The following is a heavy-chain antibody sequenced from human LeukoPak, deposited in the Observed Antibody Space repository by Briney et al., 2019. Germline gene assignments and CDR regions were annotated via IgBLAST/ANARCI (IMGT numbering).Heavy chain of an antibody. CDR3: ARLRGWIHYYSSYMDV. Sequence: GESLKISCKGSGYSFTSYWIGWVRQMPGKGLEWMGIIYPGDADTRYSPSFQGHVTISADKSISTAYLQWSSLKASDTAMYSCARLRGWIHYYSSYMDVWGKGTTVTVSS. D-gene: IGHD5-12*01. V-gene: IGHV5-51*01. CDR1: GYSFTSYW. CDR2: IYPGDADT. J-gene: IGHJ6*03.